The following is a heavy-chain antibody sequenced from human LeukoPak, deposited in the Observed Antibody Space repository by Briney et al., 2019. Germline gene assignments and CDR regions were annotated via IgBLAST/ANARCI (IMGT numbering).Heavy chain of an antibody. CDR2: ISSSGNII. D-gene: IGHD1-20*01. CDR3: ARRRYNWNAIDY. J-gene: IGHJ4*02. V-gene: IGHV3-48*04. CDR1: GFSFRTYS. Sequence: PGGSLRLSCAASGFSFRTYSVHWVRQAPGKGLEWVSYISSSGNIIYYADSVKGRFTISRDNAKNSLYLQMNSLRAEDTAVYYCARRRYNWNAIDYWGQGTLVTVSS.